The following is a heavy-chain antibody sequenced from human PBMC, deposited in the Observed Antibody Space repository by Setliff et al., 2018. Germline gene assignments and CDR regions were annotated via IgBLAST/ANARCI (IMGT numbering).Heavy chain of an antibody. D-gene: IGHD3-22*01. CDR2: IYTSGST. CDR3: AKEGYYDHFGYYHYYFDF. Sequence: SETLSLTCTVYGGSFSGYYWGWVRQPAGKGLEWIGRIYTSGSTNYNPSLKSRVAISVDTSKNQFSLRLSSVTAADTAVYYCAKEGYYDHFGYYHYYFDFWGQGTLVTVSS. V-gene: IGHV4-4*07. J-gene: IGHJ4*02. CDR1: GGSFSGYY.